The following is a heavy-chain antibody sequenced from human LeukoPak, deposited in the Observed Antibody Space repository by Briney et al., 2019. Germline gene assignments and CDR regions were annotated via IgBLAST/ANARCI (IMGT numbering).Heavy chain of an antibody. Sequence: PGGSLRLSCVASGFTFSSYAMSWVRQAPGKGLEWVSTIAGSGATTYYADSVKGRFTISRDNSKNTLYLQMNSLRAEDTAVYYCAKYIVGNSDGYWGQGTLVTVSS. D-gene: IGHD1-26*01. CDR1: GFTFSSYA. J-gene: IGHJ4*02. CDR3: AKYIVGNSDGY. V-gene: IGHV3-23*01. CDR2: IAGSGATT.